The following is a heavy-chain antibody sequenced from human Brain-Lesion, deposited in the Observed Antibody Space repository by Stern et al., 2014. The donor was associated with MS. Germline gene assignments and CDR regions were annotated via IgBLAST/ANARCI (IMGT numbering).Heavy chain of an antibody. J-gene: IGHJ6*02. CDR2: INPNTGGT. Sequence: VQLVESGAEVKKPGASVKVSCKTSGYIFTGYYIPWVRPAPGQGLEWMAWINPNTGGTTYAQQFRGRVTMPMCTSISTAYVELSSLTSDDTAVYYCARDQRGITIFGVVTDYYYLGMDVWGQGTTVTVSS. CDR3: ARDQRGITIFGVVTDYYYLGMDV. CDR1: GYIFTGYY. D-gene: IGHD3-3*01. V-gene: IGHV1-2*02.